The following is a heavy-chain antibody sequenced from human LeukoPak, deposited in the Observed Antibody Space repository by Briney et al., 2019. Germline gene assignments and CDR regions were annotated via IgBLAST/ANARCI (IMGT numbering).Heavy chain of an antibody. CDR1: VGTFSSYA. Sequence: ASVKVSCKASVGTFSSYAISWVRQAPGQGLEWMGGIIPIFGTANYAQKFQGRVTITADESTSTAYMELSSLRSEDTAVYYCARAQMATSYYFDYWGQGTLVTVSS. V-gene: IGHV1-69*13. J-gene: IGHJ4*02. CDR3: ARAQMATSYYFDY. D-gene: IGHD5-24*01. CDR2: IIPIFGTA.